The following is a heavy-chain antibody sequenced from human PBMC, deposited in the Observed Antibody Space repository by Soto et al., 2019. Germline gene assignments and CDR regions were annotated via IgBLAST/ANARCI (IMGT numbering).Heavy chain of an antibody. J-gene: IGHJ4*02. CDR3: AKDLKGITMIVVVPAFHH. D-gene: IGHD3-22*01. CDR2: ISGSGGST. CDR1: GFTFSSYA. Sequence: TGGSLRLSCAASGFTFSSYAMSWVRQAPGKGLEWVSAISGSGGSTYYADSVKGRFTISRDNSKNTLYLQMNSLRAEDTAVYYCAKDLKGITMIVVVPAFHHSGQGTLVTVSS. V-gene: IGHV3-23*01.